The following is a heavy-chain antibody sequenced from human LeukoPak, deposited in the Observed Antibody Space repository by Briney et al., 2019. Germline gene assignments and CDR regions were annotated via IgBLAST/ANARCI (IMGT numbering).Heavy chain of an antibody. CDR2: INPNSGGT. CDR1: GYTFTGYY. Sequence: ASVKVSCKASGYTFTGYYMHWVRQAPGQGLEWMGWINPNSGGTNYAQKFQGRVTMTRDTSISTAYMELSRLRSDDTAVHYCARGRDCSSTSCAPADYWGQETLVTVSS. CDR3: ARGRDCSSTSCAPADY. J-gene: IGHJ4*02. D-gene: IGHD2-2*01. V-gene: IGHV1-2*02.